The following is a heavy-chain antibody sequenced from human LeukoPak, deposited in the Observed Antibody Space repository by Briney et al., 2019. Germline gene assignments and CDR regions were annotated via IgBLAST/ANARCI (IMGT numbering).Heavy chain of an antibody. CDR1: GFTFSSYA. V-gene: IGHV3-23*01. CDR3: AKDLRGYYDSSGPAFDI. J-gene: IGHJ3*02. Sequence: PGGSLRLSCAASGFTFSSYAMSWVRQAPGKGLEWVSAISGSGGSTYYADSVKGRFTISIDNSKNTLYLQMNSLRAEDTAVYYCAKDLRGYYDSSGPAFDIWGQGTMVTVSS. D-gene: IGHD3-22*01. CDR2: ISGSGGST.